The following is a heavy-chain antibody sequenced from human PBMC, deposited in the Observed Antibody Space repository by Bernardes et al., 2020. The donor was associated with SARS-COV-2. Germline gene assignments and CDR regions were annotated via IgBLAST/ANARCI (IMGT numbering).Heavy chain of an antibody. D-gene: IGHD3-16*01. V-gene: IGHV1-18*04. J-gene: IGHJ6*02. CDR1: GYTFTSYG. CDR2: ISTYNGNT. CDR3: AKDGGWAISDYAGMDV. Sequence: ASVKVSCKTSGYTFTSYGISWVRQAPGQGLEWMGWISTYNGNTYYAQKLQGRVTMTTDTSTDTAYMELRSLRSDDTAVYYCAKDGGWAISDYAGMDVWGQGTTVTVSS.